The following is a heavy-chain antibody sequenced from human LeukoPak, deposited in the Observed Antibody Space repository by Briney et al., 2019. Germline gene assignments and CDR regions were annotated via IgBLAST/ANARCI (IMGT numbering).Heavy chain of an antibody. Sequence: NPSETLSLTCSVSGGSISSYYWSWIRQPPGKGLEWIGYIYYSGSTNYNPSLKSRVTISVDTSKNQFSLKLSSVTAADTAVYYCASWFGEPPYYYYGMDVWGQGTTVTVSS. D-gene: IGHD3-10*01. CDR2: IYYSGST. V-gene: IGHV4-59*08. J-gene: IGHJ6*02. CDR3: ASWFGEPPYYYYGMDV. CDR1: GGSISSYY.